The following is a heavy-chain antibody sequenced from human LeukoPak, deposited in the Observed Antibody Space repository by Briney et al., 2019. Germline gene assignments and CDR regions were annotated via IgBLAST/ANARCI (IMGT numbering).Heavy chain of an antibody. Sequence: SETLSLTCTVSGGSISPYYWSWIRQPPGKGLEWIGYIYYSGSTNYSPSLKSRVTISVDTSKNQFSLKLSSVTAADTAVYYCARDDEGDAFDIWGQGTMVTVSS. CDR2: IYYSGST. J-gene: IGHJ3*02. V-gene: IGHV4-59*01. CDR1: GGSISPYY. D-gene: IGHD6-6*01. CDR3: ARDDEGDAFDI.